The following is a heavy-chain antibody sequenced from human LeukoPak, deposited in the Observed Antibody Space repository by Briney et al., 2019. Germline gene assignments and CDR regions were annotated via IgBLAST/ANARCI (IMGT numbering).Heavy chain of an antibody. CDR2: INHSGST. D-gene: IGHD2-15*01. V-gene: IGHV4-34*01. J-gene: IGHJ5*02. Sequence: SETLSLTCAVYGGSLSGYYWSWIRQPPGKGLEWIGEINHSGSTNYNPSLKSRVTISVDTSKNQFSLKLSSVTAADTAVYYCARGPQGVVLRWFDPWGQGTLVTVSS. CDR1: GGSLSGYY. CDR3: ARGPQGVVLRWFDP.